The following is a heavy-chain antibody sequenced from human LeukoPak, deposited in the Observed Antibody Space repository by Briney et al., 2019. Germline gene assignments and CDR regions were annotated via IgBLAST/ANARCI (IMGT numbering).Heavy chain of an antibody. J-gene: IGHJ3*02. Sequence: GGSLRLSGAASGFTFSDYWMHWVRKVPGKGLVWVSRIKTDGSSTSYADSVKGRLTISRDNAKNTVYLQMNSLRAEDTAVYYCARDPGSSGIGAFDIWGQGTMVTVSS. D-gene: IGHD3-10*01. CDR2: IKTDGSST. V-gene: IGHV3-74*01. CDR3: ARDPGSSGIGAFDI. CDR1: GFTFSDYW.